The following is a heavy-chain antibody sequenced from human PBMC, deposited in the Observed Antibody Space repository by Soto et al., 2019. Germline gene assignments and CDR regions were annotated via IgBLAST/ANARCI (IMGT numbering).Heavy chain of an antibody. V-gene: IGHV1-69*06. CDR3: ATPKSSSGSSAIGYYHYGLDV. Sequence: ASVQVSCKASGDTFNNYALTWVRQPPGQGLEWVGGIIPVFGTPIFAQKVQGRVTITADKSTNTVYLVLSSLTSADTAVYYCATPKSSSGSSAIGYYHYGLDVWGQGTTVTVSS. CDR1: GDTFNNYA. J-gene: IGHJ6*02. CDR2: IIPVFGTP. D-gene: IGHD3-3*01.